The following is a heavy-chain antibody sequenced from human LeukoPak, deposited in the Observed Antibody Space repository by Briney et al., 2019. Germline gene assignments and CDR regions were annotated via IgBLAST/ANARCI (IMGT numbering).Heavy chain of an antibody. D-gene: IGHD3-16*02. V-gene: IGHV4-39*01. CDR1: GGSISSSSYY. CDR2: IYYSGST. J-gene: IGHJ4*02. CDR3: ARQIWGFVWGSHRGFDY. Sequence: PSETLSLTCTVSGGSISSSSYYWGWIRQPPGKGLEWIGSIYYSGSTYYNPSLKSRVTISVDTSKNQFSLKLSSVTAADTAVYYCARQIWGFVWGSHRGFDYWGQGTLVTVSS.